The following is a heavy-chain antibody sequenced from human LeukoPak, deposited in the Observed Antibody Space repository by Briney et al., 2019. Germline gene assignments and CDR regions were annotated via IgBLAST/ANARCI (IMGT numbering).Heavy chain of an antibody. CDR1: GGTFSSYA. D-gene: IGHD4-23*01. CDR3: ARAGGYYYGMDV. Sequence: GASVRVSCKASGGTFSSYAISWVRQAPGQGLEWMGGIIPIFGTANYAQKFQGRVTITADESTSTAYMELSSLRSEDTAVYYCARAGGYYYGMDVWGQGTTVTVSS. CDR2: IIPIFGTA. V-gene: IGHV1-69*13. J-gene: IGHJ6*02.